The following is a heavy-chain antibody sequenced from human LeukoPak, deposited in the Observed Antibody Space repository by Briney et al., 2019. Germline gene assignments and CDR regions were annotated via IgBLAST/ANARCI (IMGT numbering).Heavy chain of an antibody. V-gene: IGHV3-66*01. CDR2: LYSGGNT. CDR3: ARGTWFDP. Sequence: GGSLGLSCAASGFTVSSNYMNWVRQAPGKGLEWVSVLYSGGNTYYAESVKGRFTISRDNSKNTLYLQMNSLRAEDTAVYYCARGTWFDPWGQGTLVTVSS. CDR1: GFTVSSNY. J-gene: IGHJ5*02.